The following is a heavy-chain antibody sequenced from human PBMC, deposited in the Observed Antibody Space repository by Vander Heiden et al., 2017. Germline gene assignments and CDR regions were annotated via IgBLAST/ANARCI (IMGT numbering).Heavy chain of an antibody. V-gene: IGHV3-21*01. CDR1: GFTFSSYS. Sequence: EVQLVESGGGLVKPGGSLRPSCAASGFTFSSYSMHWVRQAPRKGLEWVSSISSSSDYIFYADSVKGRFTISRDNAKNSLYLQMNDLRAEDTAVYFCARSPLQGAEDYWGQGTLVTVSS. J-gene: IGHJ4*02. D-gene: IGHD3-16*01. CDR3: ARSPLQGAEDY. CDR2: ISSSSDYI.